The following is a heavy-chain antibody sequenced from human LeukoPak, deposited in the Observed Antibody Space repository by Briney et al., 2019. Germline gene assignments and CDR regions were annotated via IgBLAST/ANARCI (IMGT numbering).Heavy chain of an antibody. CDR1: GFTFSSYS. CDR2: ISSSSSYI. Sequence: GGSLRLSCAASGFTFSSYSMNWVRQAPGKGLEWVSSISSSSSYIYYADSVKGRFTISRDNAKNSLFLQMNSLRAEDTAVYYCARGLCGGDCYDYWGQGTLVTVSS. J-gene: IGHJ4*02. CDR3: ARGLCGGDCYDY. V-gene: IGHV3-21*01. D-gene: IGHD2-21*01.